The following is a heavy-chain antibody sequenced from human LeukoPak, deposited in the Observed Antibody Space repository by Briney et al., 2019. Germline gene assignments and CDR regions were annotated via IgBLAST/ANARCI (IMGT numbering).Heavy chain of an antibody. Sequence: QPGGSLRLSCAASGFTFSSYWMHWVRQAPGKGLVWVSRINSDGSSTSYADSVKGRFTISRDNAKNSLYLQMNSLRAEDTALYYCAKDVDGGSGTYYKDWGQGTLVTASS. CDR3: AKDVDGGSGTYYKD. CDR1: GFTFSSYW. CDR2: INSDGSST. J-gene: IGHJ4*02. V-gene: IGHV3-74*01. D-gene: IGHD3-10*01.